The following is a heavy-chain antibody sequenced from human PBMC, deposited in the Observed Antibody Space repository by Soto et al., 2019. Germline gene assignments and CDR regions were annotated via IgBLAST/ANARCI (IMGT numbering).Heavy chain of an antibody. D-gene: IGHD2-2*01. Sequence: PGGSLRLSCVASGFTFSRHGLSWVRQAPGKGLEWVSTINPSGDSTFYADSVKGRFTISRDNSKNTVYLQMNSLSVGDTAVYLCAKLDVSTADSFDYWGKGAQVTGS. V-gene: IGHV3-23*01. CDR2: INPSGDST. J-gene: IGHJ4*02. CDR3: AKLDVSTADSFDY. CDR1: GFTFSRHG.